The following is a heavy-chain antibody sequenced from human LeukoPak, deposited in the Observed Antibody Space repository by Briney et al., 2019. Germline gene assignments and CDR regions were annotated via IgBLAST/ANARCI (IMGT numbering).Heavy chain of an antibody. Sequence: PSETLSHTCTVSGGSISSSSYYWGWIRQPPGKGLEWIGSIYYSGSTYYNPSLKSRVTISVDTSKNQFSLKLSSVTAADTAVYYCARDDFAVVTAIDYWGQGTLVTVSS. V-gene: IGHV4-39*07. CDR2: IYYSGST. J-gene: IGHJ4*02. CDR1: GGSISSSSYY. D-gene: IGHD2-21*02. CDR3: ARDDFAVVTAIDY.